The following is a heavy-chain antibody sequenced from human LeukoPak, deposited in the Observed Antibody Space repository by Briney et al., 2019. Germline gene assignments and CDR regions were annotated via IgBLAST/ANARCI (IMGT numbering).Heavy chain of an antibody. CDR2: INSDGSST. CDR3: AKDFWSGYTTVGFGS. J-gene: IGHJ4*02. CDR1: EFTFSSYW. Sequence: PGGSLRLSCAASEFTFSSYWMHWVRQAPGKGLVWVSRINSDGSSTSYADSVKGRFTISRDNAKNTLYLQMNSLRAEDTAVYYCAKDFWSGYTTVGFGSWGQGTLVTVSS. V-gene: IGHV3-74*01. D-gene: IGHD3-3*01.